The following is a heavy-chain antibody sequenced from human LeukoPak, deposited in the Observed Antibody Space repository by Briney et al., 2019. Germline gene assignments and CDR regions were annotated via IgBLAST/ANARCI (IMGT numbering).Heavy chain of an antibody. Sequence: GESLKISCKGSGYSFTSYWIGWVRQMPGKGVEWMGIIYPGDSDTRYSPSFQGQVTISADKSISTAYLQWSSLKASDTAMYYCAKCRAAAGPLVAFDIWGQGTMVTVSS. J-gene: IGHJ3*02. V-gene: IGHV5-51*01. CDR2: IYPGDSDT. D-gene: IGHD6-13*01. CDR3: AKCRAAAGPLVAFDI. CDR1: GYSFTSYW.